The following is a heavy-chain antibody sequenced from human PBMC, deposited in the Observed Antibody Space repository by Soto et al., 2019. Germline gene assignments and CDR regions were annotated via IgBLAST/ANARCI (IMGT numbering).Heavy chain of an antibody. Sequence: PGGSLRLSCAASGFTFSSYAMSWVRQAPGKGLEWIGEIHHSGSTNYNSSLTSRVSISIDKSKNQFSLNLYSVTAADAAVFYCARAPRGYGMDVWGQGTTVTVSS. CDR1: GFTFSSYAM. CDR2: IHHSGST. J-gene: IGHJ6*02. V-gene: IGHV4-4*02. CDR3: ARAPRGYGMDV.